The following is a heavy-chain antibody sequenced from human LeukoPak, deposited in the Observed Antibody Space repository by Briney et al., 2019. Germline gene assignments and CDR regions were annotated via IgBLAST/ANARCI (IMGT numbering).Heavy chain of an antibody. V-gene: IGHV1-2*02. CDR1: GYTFTGYY. CDR3: ARDSGILTGYYNSPYFDY. D-gene: IGHD3-9*01. J-gene: IGHJ4*02. Sequence: ASVKVSCKASGYTFTGYYMHWVRQAPGQGLEWMGWINPNSGGTNYAQKFQGRVTMTRDTSISTAYMELSRLRSDDTAVYYCARDSGILTGYYNSPYFDYWGQGTLVTVSS. CDR2: INPNSGGT.